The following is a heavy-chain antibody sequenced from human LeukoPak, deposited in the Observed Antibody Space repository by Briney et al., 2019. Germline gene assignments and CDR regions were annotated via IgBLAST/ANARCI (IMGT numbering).Heavy chain of an antibody. J-gene: IGHJ5*02. V-gene: IGHV1-2*02. D-gene: IGHD3-22*01. Sequence: ASVKVSCKASGGTLSNYPISWVRQAPGQGLEWMGWINPNSGGTNYAQKFQGRVTMTRDTSISTAYMELSRLRSDDTAVYYCARDSSGYYNWFDPWGQGTLVTVSS. CDR2: INPNSGGT. CDR3: ARDSSGYYNWFDP. CDR1: GGTLSNYP.